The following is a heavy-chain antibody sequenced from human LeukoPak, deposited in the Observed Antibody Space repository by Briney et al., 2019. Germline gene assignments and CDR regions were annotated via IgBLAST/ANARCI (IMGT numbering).Heavy chain of an antibody. J-gene: IGHJ4*02. CDR3: ARDSRLSSGWYNY. Sequence: ASVKVSCKASGYTFTSYAISWVRQAPGQGLEWMGRIIPIFGTANYAQKFQGRVTITTDESTSTAYMELSSLRSEDTAVYYCARDSRLSSGWYNYWGQGTLVTVSS. CDR2: IIPIFGTA. CDR1: GYTFTSYA. V-gene: IGHV1-69*05. D-gene: IGHD6-19*01.